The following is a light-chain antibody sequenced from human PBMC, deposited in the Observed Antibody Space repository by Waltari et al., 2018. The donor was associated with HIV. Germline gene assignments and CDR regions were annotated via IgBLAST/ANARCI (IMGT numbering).Light chain of an antibody. CDR2: KAS. CDR1: QFINNW. CDR3: QQYHSYSS. Sequence: DIPITQSPSTLSASVGDRVTISCRPSQFINNWLAWYQQKPGQAPKLLIYKASTLESGVPSRFSGGGSGTDFTLTISSLQPDDFATYFCQQYHSYSSFGPGTIVDMK. J-gene: IGKJ3*01. V-gene: IGKV1-5*03.